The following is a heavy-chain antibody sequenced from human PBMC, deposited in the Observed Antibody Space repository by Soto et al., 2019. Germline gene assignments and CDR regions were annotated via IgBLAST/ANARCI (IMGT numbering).Heavy chain of an antibody. V-gene: IGHV3-66*01. CDR3: ARDPWAADY. CDR1: GFTVSTKY. Sequence: EVQLVESGGGLVQPGGSLRLSCAASGFTVSTKYMSWVRQAPGKGLEWVSVIYSGGSTFYADSVRGRFTISRDNSKNTMNLQMNSLRAEDTAVYYCARDPWAADYWGPGTLVTVSS. CDR2: IYSGGST. J-gene: IGHJ4*02. D-gene: IGHD3-16*01.